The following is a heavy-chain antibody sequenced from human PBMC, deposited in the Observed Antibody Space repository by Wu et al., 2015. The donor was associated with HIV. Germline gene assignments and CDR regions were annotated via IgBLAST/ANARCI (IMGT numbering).Heavy chain of an antibody. J-gene: IGHJ6*02. V-gene: IGHV1-69*12. CDR3: ARDLPSSGWYQGCMDV. D-gene: IGHD6-19*01. CDR1: GDTFSNYA. Sequence: QVHLVQSGAEVKKPGSSVKVSCKASGDTFSNYAINWVRQAPGQGLEWMGDILPIYGTTHYAQKFQGRVTISADESTTTAYIEVRRLRSDDTAVYYCARDLPSSGWYQGCMDVWGQGTTVTVSS. CDR2: ILPIYGTT.